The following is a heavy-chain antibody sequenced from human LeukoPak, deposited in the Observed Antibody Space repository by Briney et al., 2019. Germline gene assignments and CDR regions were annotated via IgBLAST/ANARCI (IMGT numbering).Heavy chain of an antibody. CDR3: ARIFVVVPEDY. J-gene: IGHJ4*02. CDR2: ISYDGSNK. V-gene: IGHV3-30-3*01. Sequence: PGRSLRLSCAASGFTFSSYAMHWVCQAPGKGLEWVAVISYDGSNKYYADSVKGRFTISRDNSKNTLYLQMNSLRAEDTAVYYCARIFVVVPEDYWGQGTLVTVSS. D-gene: IGHD2-2*01. CDR1: GFTFSSYA.